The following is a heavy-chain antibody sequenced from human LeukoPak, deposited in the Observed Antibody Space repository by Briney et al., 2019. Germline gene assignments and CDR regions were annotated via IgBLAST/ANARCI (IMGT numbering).Heavy chain of an antibody. Sequence: PGGSLRLSCAASGFTFSSYAMSWVRQAPGKGLEWVSAISGSGGSTYYADSVKGRFTISRDNSKNTLYLQMNSLRAEDTAVYYCAKDRLRDIVVVASYYYYGMDVWGQGTTVTVSS. D-gene: IGHD2-15*01. CDR1: GFTFSSYA. J-gene: IGHJ6*02. V-gene: IGHV3-23*01. CDR2: ISGSGGST. CDR3: AKDRLRDIVVVASYYYYGMDV.